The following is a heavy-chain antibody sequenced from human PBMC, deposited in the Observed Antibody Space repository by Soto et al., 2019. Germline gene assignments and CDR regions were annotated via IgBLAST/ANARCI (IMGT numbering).Heavy chain of an antibody. V-gene: IGHV3-48*03. J-gene: IGHJ4*02. CDR1: GFTFSSYE. D-gene: IGHD1-7*01. Sequence: PGGSLRLSCAASGFTFSSYEMNWVRQAPGKGLEWVSYISSSGSTIYYADSVKGRFTISRDNAKNSLYLQMNSLRAEDTAVYYCAAYNWNYDGSNTEYSFDYWGQGTLVTVSS. CDR2: ISSSGSTI. CDR3: AAYNWNYDGSNTEYSFDY.